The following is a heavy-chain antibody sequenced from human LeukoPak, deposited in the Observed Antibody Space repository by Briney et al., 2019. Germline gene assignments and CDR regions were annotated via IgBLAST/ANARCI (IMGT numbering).Heavy chain of an antibody. J-gene: IGHJ6*03. CDR3: ARDIAAAGSFGYYYYYMDV. CDR2: ISAYNGNT. CDR1: GYTFTSYG. V-gene: IGHV1-18*01. Sequence: GASVKVSCKASGYTFTSYGISWVRQAPGQGLEWMGWISAYNGNTHYAQKLQGRVTMTTDTSTSTVYMELRSLRSDDTAVYYCARDIAAAGSFGYYYYYMDVWGKGTTVTVSS. D-gene: IGHD6-13*01.